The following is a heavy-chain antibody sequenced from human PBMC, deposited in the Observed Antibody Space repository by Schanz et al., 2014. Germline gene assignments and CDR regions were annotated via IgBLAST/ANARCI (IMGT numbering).Heavy chain of an antibody. V-gene: IGHV1-8*01. D-gene: IGHD6-13*01. CDR3: ARDGEAAAGCDY. Sequence: QLMQSGSEVRKPGASVKVSCKASGYIFGSHGMTWVRQAPGQGLEWMGWMNSKTGNTGYAQRFQGRVAMTRNTSITTAYLELSSLRSEDTAVYYCARDGEAAAGCDYWGQGTLVTVSS. CDR1: GYIFGSHG. J-gene: IGHJ4*02. CDR2: MNSKTGNT.